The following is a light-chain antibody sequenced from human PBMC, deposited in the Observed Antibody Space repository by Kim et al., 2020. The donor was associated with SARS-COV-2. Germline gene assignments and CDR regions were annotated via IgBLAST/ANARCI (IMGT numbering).Light chain of an antibody. CDR1: SSNIGAYYD. CDR2: SNA. Sequence: VTISCTGSSSNIGAYYDVHWYQQLPETAPKLLLYSNAHRPSGVPDRFSGSRSGTAASLAITGLQPEDEADYYCQSYDSSLSGPHWVFGGGTQLTVL. CDR3: QSYDSSLSGPHWV. V-gene: IGLV1-40*01. J-gene: IGLJ3*02.